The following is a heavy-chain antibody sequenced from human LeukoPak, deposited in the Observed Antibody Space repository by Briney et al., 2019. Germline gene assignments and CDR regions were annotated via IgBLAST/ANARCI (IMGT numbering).Heavy chain of an antibody. CDR1: GFTVSSNY. CDR2: IYSGGST. J-gene: IGHJ4*02. Sequence: GSLRLSCAASGFTVSSNYMSWVRPAPGKGLEWVSVIYSGGSTYYADSVKGRFTISRDKSKNTLYLQMNSLRAEDTAVYYCASFPRGHWGQGTLVTVSS. CDR3: ASFPRGH. D-gene: IGHD3-10*01. V-gene: IGHV3-53*01.